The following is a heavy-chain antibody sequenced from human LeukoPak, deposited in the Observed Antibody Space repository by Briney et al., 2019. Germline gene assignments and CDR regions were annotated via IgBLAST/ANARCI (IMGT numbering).Heavy chain of an antibody. J-gene: IGHJ4*02. Sequence: GESLRLSCAASGFTFSDYYMSWIRQAPGKGLEWVSYISSSSSYTNYADSVKGRFTISRDNAKNSLYLQMNSLRAEDTAVYYCARDLWADSSGYPVDYWGQGTLVTVSS. CDR1: GFTFSDYY. V-gene: IGHV3-11*06. CDR2: ISSSSSYT. D-gene: IGHD3-22*01. CDR3: ARDLWADSSGYPVDY.